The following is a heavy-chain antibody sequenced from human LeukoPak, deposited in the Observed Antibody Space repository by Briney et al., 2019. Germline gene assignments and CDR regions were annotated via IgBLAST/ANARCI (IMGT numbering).Heavy chain of an antibody. D-gene: IGHD1-26*01. CDR2: IWYDGSNK. CDR3: SRDRVSGSYPDAFDI. V-gene: IGHV3-33*01. J-gene: IGHJ3*02. Sequence: PGRSLRLSCAASGFTFSSYGMHWVRQAPGKGLEWVAVIWYDGSNKYYADSVKGRFTISRDNSKNTLYLQMNSLRAEDTAVYYCSRDRVSGSYPDAFDIWGQGTMVTVSS. CDR1: GFTFSSYG.